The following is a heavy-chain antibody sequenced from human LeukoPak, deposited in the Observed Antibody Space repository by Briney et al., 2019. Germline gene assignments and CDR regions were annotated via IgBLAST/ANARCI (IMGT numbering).Heavy chain of an antibody. CDR2: IYYSGST. Sequence: SETLSLTCGVSAYSISNGYYWGWIRQSPGKGLEWIGSIYYSGSTNYNPSLKSRVTISVDTSKNQFSLKLSSVTAADTAVYYCARGSTGTANFDYWGQGTLVTVSS. V-gene: IGHV4-38-2*01. J-gene: IGHJ4*02. CDR3: ARGSTGTANFDY. D-gene: IGHD1-1*01. CDR1: AYSISNGYY.